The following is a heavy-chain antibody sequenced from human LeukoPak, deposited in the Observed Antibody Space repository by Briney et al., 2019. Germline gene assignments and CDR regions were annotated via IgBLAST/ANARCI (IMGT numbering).Heavy chain of an antibody. CDR2: IVVGSGNT. D-gene: IGHD3-22*01. CDR3: AAENYYDSSGYWD. J-gene: IGHJ4*02. Sequence: ASVKVSCKASGFTFTSSAMQWVRQARGQRLEWIGWIVVGSGNTNYAQKFQERVTITRDMSTSTAYMELSSLRSEDTAVYYCAAENYYDSSGYWDWGQGTLVTVSS. V-gene: IGHV1-58*02. CDR1: GFTFTSSA.